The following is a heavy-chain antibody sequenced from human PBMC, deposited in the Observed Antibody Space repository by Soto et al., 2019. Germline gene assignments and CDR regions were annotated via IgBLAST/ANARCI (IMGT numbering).Heavy chain of an antibody. CDR2: IKEDGSEK. D-gene: IGHD1-26*01. V-gene: IGHV3-7*01. Sequence: EVQLVESGGGLVQPGGSLRLSCTASGFTFSNYWMSWVRQAPGKGLERVASIKEDGSEKYYVDSVKGRFTISRDNAKNSLYLQMTSLRAEDTAVYYCAKEYRWGQGTLVTVSS. J-gene: IGHJ4*02. CDR1: GFTFSNYW. CDR3: AKEYR.